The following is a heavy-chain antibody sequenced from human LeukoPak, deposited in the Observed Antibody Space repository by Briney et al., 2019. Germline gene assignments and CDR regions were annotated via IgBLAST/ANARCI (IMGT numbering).Heavy chain of an antibody. J-gene: IGHJ6*02. CDR1: GGSFSRNA. CDR3: ARIQAVGVPVAIDAYYSYGMDV. Sequence: SVKVSCKASGGSFSRNAISWVRQAPGQGLEWMGRFIPILGIATYAQKFQGRVTITADRSTSTAYMELSSLRSEDTAVYYCARIQAVGVPVAIDAYYSYGMDVWGQGTAVTVS. V-gene: IGHV1-69*04. D-gene: IGHD2-2*02. CDR2: FIPILGIA.